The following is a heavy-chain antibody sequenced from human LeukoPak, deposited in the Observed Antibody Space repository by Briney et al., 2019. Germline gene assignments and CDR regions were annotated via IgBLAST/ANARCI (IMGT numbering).Heavy chain of an antibody. Sequence: SVKVSCKASGGTFSTYAISWVRQAPGQGLEWMGGIISIFGTANYAQKFQGRVTITADESTSTAYMELSSLRSDDTAVYYCARGLYYYDGSGYYYYDYWGQGTLVTVSS. J-gene: IGHJ4*02. CDR2: IISIFGTA. V-gene: IGHV1-69*13. D-gene: IGHD3-22*01. CDR1: GGTFSTYA. CDR3: ARGLYYYDGSGYYYYDY.